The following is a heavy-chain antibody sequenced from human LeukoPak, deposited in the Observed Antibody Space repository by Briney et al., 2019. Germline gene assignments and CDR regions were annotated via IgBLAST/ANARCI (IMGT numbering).Heavy chain of an antibody. CDR1: GGSISSGGYY. Sequence: SETLSLTCTVSGGSISSGGYYWSWIRQPPGKGLEWIGYIYYSGSTNYNPSLKSRVTISVDTSKNQFSLKLSSVTAADTAVYYCAREAKIGNAFDIWGQGTMVTVSS. CDR2: IYYSGST. V-gene: IGHV4-61*08. CDR3: AREAKIGNAFDI. D-gene: IGHD1-14*01. J-gene: IGHJ3*02.